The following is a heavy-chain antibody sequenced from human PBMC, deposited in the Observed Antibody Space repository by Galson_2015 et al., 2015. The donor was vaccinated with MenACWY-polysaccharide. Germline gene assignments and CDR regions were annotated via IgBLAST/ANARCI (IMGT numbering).Heavy chain of an antibody. Sequence: SLRLSCAASGFTFSDYAIHWVRQAPGKGLEWVAVISFDGQYSGFADSVRGRFTISRDNSIDTVYLQMNGLRIEDTAVYHCARGRYM. CDR2: ISFDGQYS. V-gene: IGHV3-30*04. J-gene: IGHJ6*03. CDR3: ARGRYM. CDR1: GFTFSDYA. D-gene: IGHD5-12*01.